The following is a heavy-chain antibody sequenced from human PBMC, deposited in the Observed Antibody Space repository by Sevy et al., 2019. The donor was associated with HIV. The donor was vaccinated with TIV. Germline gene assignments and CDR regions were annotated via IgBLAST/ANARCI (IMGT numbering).Heavy chain of an antibody. J-gene: IGHJ4*02. CDR2: IKRKTDGGTT. V-gene: IGHV3-15*01. CDR3: TTDVQRYCSGGGCSSFDY. Sequence: GGSLRLSCAASGFTFSDAWMSWVRQTPGKGLEWVGRIKRKTDGGTTDYAAPVKGRFTISRDDSKNTLFLQLNSLKTEDTAVYYCTTDVQRYCSGGGCSSFDYWGQGTLVTVSS. CDR1: GFTFSDAW. D-gene: IGHD2-15*01.